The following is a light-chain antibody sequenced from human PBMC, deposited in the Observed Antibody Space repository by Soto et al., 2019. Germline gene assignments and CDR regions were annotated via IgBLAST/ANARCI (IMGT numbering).Light chain of an antibody. J-gene: IGKJ1*01. CDR1: QSVSSS. V-gene: IGKV3-15*01. CDR2: DAS. CDR3: QKSNNWPKT. Sequence: EIVMTQSPATLSVSPGETATLSCRASQSVSSSLAWYQQKPGQAPRLLISDASTRAAGLPARFSGSGSGTEFTLTISSRQSADFSVDLCQKSNNWPKTYVQGTKVE.